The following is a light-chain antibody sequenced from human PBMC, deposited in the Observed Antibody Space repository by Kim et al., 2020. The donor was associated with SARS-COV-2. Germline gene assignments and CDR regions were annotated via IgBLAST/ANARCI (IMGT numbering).Light chain of an antibody. CDR2: QDS. Sequence: SYELTQPPSVSVSPGQTASITCSGDKLGDKYACWYQQKPGQSPVLVIYQDSKRPSGIPERFAGSNSGNTATLTISGTQAMDEADYYCQAWDSNTAWVCGG. V-gene: IGLV3-1*01. J-gene: IGLJ3*02. CDR1: KLGDKY. CDR3: QAWDSNTAWV.